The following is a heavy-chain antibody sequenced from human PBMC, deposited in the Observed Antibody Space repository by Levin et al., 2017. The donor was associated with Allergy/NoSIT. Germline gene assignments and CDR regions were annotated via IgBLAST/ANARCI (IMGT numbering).Heavy chain of an antibody. CDR1: GFTFSSYW. CDR3: ARSTNYDYIGGSYRAFDY. D-gene: IGHD3-16*02. V-gene: IGHV3-7*03. J-gene: IGHJ4*02. CDR2: IKQDGSEK. Sequence: GGSLRLSCAASGFTFSSYWMSWVRQAPGKGLEWVANIKQDGSEKYYVDSVKGRFTISRDNAKNSLYLQMNSLRAEDTAVYYCARSTNYDYIGGSYRAFDYWGQGTLVTVSS.